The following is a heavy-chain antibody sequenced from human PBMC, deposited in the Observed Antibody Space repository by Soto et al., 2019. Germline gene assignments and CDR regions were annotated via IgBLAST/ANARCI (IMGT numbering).Heavy chain of an antibody. D-gene: IGHD2-2*01. CDR1: GCSISSYY. CDR2: IYYSGST. V-gene: IGHV4-59*08. Sequence: SETLSLTCTVSGCSISSYYWSWIRQPPGKGLEWIGYIYYSGSTNYNPSLKSRVTISVDTSKNQFSLKLSSVTAADTAVYYCARRYCSSTSCYNWFDPWGQGTLVTVSS. CDR3: ARRYCSSTSCYNWFDP. J-gene: IGHJ5*02.